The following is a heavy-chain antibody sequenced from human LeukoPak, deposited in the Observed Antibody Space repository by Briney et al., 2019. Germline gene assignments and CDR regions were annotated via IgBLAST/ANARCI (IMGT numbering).Heavy chain of an antibody. J-gene: IGHJ4*02. D-gene: IGHD3-22*01. V-gene: IGHV1-18*01. CDR1: GYTFTSYG. CDR2: ISAYNGST. Sequence: GASVKVSCKASGYTFTSYGISWVRQAPGQGLEWMGWISAYNGSTNYAQKLQGRVTMTTDTSTSTAYMELSSLRSEDTAVYYCARGLGTYDSSDLTWPMISFWGQGTLVTVSS. CDR3: ARGLGTYDSSDLTWPMISF.